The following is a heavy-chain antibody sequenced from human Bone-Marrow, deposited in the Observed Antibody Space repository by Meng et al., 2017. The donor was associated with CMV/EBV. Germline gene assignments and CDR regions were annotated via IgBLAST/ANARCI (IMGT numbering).Heavy chain of an antibody. J-gene: IGHJ4*02. Sequence: GSSLNISCASSEFTITSNYMNWVRLTPRKRLEWVSLIYSGGTTYYADSVKGRFTISSDNSQNTLYLQMNRLRADDTGVYYCARDQVGQDVHYRGQGSLVTVSS. CDR3: ARDQVGQDVHY. CDR1: EFTITSNY. V-gene: IGHV3-66*02. D-gene: IGHD2-15*01. CDR2: IYSGGTT.